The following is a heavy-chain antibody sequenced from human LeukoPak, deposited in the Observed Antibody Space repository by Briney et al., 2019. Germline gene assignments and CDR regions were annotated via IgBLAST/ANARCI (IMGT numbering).Heavy chain of an antibody. V-gene: IGHV4-34*01. D-gene: IGHD3-9*01. CDR3: ARRLRYERVGGSLRYYYMDV. J-gene: IGHJ6*03. CDR2: INHSGST. CDR1: GGSFSGYY. Sequence: SETLSLTCAVYGGSFSGYYWSWIRQPPGKRLEWIGEINHSGSTNYNPSFKSRVTISVDTSKNQFSLKLSSVTAADTAVYYCARRLRYERVGGSLRYYYMDVWGKGTTVTISS.